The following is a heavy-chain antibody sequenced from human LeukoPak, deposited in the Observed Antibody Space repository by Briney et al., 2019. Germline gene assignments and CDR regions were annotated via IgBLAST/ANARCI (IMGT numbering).Heavy chain of an antibody. CDR3: ARGYSHNSGGWLDP. CDR2: LTDSGDAT. CDR1: GFTFSHYA. V-gene: IGHV3-23*01. D-gene: IGHD5-12*01. J-gene: IGHJ5*02. Sequence: PGGSLRLSCAVSGFTFSHYAMSWVRQAPGTGLEWVGSLTDSGDATYYADSVKGRLTISRDNSISTLYLHISGLRDEDTAVYYCARGYSHNSGGWLDPWGQGALVTVSS.